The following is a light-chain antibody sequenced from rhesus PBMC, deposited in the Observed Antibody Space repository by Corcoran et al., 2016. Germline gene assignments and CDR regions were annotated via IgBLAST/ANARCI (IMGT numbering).Light chain of an antibody. CDR3: LQHKSYPLT. J-gene: IGKJ4*01. V-gene: IGKV1-28*02. Sequence: DIQMTQSPSSLSASVGDTVTITCRASQGISSYLNWFQQKPGKAPKLLLYAASSLESGVPSRFSGSGSGSDFTLTISSLQPEDFAVYYCLQHKSYPLTFGGGTKVELK. CDR1: QGISSY. CDR2: AAS.